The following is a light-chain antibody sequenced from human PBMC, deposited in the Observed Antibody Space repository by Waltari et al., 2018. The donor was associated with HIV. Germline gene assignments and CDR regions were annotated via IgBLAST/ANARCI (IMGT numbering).Light chain of an antibody. CDR3: LLFFGGLWV. Sequence: QTVVTQEPSLTVSPGGTVTLTCAPNTGAVTSDFYPNWVQLRPGQPPTTLISDTKNKHSWTPDRFSGFLFGGKAALTVSGVKPEDEAEYYCLLFFGGLWVFGGGTKLTVL. V-gene: IGLV7-43*01. CDR1: TGAVTSDFY. CDR2: DTK. J-gene: IGLJ3*02.